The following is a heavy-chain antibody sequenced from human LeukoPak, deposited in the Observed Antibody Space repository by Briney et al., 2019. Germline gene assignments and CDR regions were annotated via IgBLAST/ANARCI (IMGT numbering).Heavy chain of an antibody. J-gene: IGHJ6*02. CDR1: GFTFSSYS. Sequence: GGSLRLSCAASGFTFSSYSMNWVRQAPGKGLEWVSYISSSSSTIYYADSVKGRLTISRDNAKNSLYLQMNSLRAEDTAVYCCARDRTVYGMDVWGQGTTVTVSS. CDR3: ARDRTVYGMDV. V-gene: IGHV3-48*04. CDR2: ISSSSSTI.